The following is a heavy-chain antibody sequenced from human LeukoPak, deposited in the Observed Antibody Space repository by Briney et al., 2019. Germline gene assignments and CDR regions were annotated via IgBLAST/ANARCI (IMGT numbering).Heavy chain of an antibody. CDR2: INSDGSST. Sequence: GGSLRLSCAASGFTFSSYWMHWVHQAPGKGLVWVSRINSDGSSTSYADSVKGRFTISRDNAKSTLYLQMNSLRAEDTAVYYCARFVLESYSGYDWGQGTLVTVSS. D-gene: IGHD5-12*01. J-gene: IGHJ4*02. CDR1: GFTFSSYW. CDR3: ARFVLESYSGYD. V-gene: IGHV3-74*01.